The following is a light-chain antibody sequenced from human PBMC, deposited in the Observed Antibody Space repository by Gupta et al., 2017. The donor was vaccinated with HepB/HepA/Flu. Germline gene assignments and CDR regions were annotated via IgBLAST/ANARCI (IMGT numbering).Light chain of an antibody. CDR1: ISDVGGYNS. J-gene: IGLJ3*02. CDR2: DVT. CDR3: SSFTRSTSTLVL. V-gene: IGLV2-14*03. Sequence: SALTQPASVSGSPGPSITISCTGTISDVGGYNSVSWYQHYPGKAPNLLIYDVTDRHSGMSTRFSASKSGNTAALTISGLQTEDEADYFCSSFTRSTSTLVLFGGGTKVTVL.